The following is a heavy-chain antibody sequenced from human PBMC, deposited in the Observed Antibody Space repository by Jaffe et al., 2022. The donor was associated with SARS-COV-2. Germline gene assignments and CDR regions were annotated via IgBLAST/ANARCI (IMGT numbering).Heavy chain of an antibody. Sequence: EVQLWQSGGGLIQPGGSLRLSCAASAFTFSDYALSWVRQAPGKGLEWVSAISSSGENTYYADSVKGRFTISRDNSNDKLFLQMNSLRAEDSAVYYCAVTMTTFGGFSPWGQGTLVTVSS. CDR2: ISSSGENT. J-gene: IGHJ5*02. V-gene: IGHV3-23*01. CDR1: AFTFSDYA. CDR3: AVTMTTFGGFSP. D-gene: IGHD3-16*01.